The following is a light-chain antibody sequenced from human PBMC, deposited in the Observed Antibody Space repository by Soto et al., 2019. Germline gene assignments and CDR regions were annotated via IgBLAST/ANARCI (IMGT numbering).Light chain of an antibody. V-gene: IGLV2-8*01. CDR1: NSDVGGYNY. CDR2: EVN. J-gene: IGLJ1*01. CDR3: NSYAGSNWYV. Sequence: QSALTQPPSASGSPGQSVTISCTGTNSDVGGYNYVSWYQQYPGKAPKLIIYEVNERPSGVPDRFSGSKSGNTASLTVSGLQTADEADYYCNSYAGSNWYVFGTGTKLTVL.